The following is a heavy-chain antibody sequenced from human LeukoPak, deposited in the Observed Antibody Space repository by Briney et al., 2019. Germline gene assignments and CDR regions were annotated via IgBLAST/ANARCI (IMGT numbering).Heavy chain of an antibody. CDR1: GFTLSVHW. CDR3: ARGHYGMDV. J-gene: IGHJ6*02. Sequence: GGSLRLSCAASGFTLSVHWMTWVRQAPGKVMEWVANIKGDGSETYYVDSGKGRFTISRDNAKNSVSLQMNSLRAEDTAVYYCARGHYGMDVWGQGTTVAVSS. V-gene: IGHV3-7*03. CDR2: IKGDGSET.